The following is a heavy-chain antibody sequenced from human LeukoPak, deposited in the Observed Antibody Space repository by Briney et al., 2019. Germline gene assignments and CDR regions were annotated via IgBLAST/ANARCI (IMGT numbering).Heavy chain of an antibody. CDR1: GFTVSRNY. D-gene: IGHD4-17*01. J-gene: IGHJ4*02. CDR3: ARGFANGDYTLDY. V-gene: IGHV3-53*01. CDR2: LYRGGST. Sequence: GGSLRLSCAASGFTVSRNYMNWVRQAPGKGLEWVSVLYRGGSTYYADSVEGRFTISRDNSKNTLSLQMNRLRADDTAVYYCARGFANGDYTLDYWGQGTLVTVSS.